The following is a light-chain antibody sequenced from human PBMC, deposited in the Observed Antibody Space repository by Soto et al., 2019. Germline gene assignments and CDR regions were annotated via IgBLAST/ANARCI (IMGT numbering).Light chain of an antibody. CDR1: QTISTW. Sequence: DIQMTQSPSTLSASVGDRVTITCRASQTISTWLAWYRQKPGEAPKLLIYHASNLETGVPPRFSGSGSGTEFTLSISSLQPDDFATYYCQQYKAHSWMFGPGTKVEI. V-gene: IGKV1-5*03. CDR2: HAS. CDR3: QQYKAHSWM. J-gene: IGKJ1*01.